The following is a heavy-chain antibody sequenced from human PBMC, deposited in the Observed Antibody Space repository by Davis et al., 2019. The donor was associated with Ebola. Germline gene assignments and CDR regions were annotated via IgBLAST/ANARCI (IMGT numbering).Heavy chain of an antibody. J-gene: IGHJ3*02. V-gene: IGHV4-39*07. CDR1: GGSISSSSYY. CDR2: IYYSGST. CDR3: ARVLGAFDI. Sequence: SETLSLTCTVSGGSISSSSYYWGWIRQPPGKGLEWIGSIYYSGSTYYNPSLKSRVTISVDTSKNQFSLKLSSVTAADTAVYYCARVLGAFDIWGQGTMVTVSS. D-gene: IGHD2-15*01.